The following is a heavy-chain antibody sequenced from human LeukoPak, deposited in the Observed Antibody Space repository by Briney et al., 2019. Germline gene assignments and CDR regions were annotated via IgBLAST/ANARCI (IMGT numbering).Heavy chain of an antibody. D-gene: IGHD6-19*01. CDR1: GFTFSSYS. Sequence: GGSLRLSCAASGFTFSSYSMNWVRQAPGKGLEWVSSISSSSSYIYYADSVKGRFTISRDNAKNSLYLQMNSLRAEDTAVYYCARVAVAGCFPSGMDVWGQGTTVTVSS. CDR2: ISSSSSYI. J-gene: IGHJ6*02. CDR3: ARVAVAGCFPSGMDV. V-gene: IGHV3-21*01.